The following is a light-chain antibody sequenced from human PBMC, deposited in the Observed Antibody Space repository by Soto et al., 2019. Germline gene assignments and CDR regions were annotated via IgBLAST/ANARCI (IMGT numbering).Light chain of an antibody. Sequence: VLTQSPAPLSVILGERDTLSCRASQSVTAKFDWYRQKPGQPPRLLIYGASTRATGIPARFSGSGSGTEFILTISSLQAEDFAVYYCQQYNSRPPYTFGQGTNLEI. CDR2: GAS. J-gene: IGKJ2*01. V-gene: IGKV3-15*01. CDR1: QSVTAK. CDR3: QQYNSRPPYT.